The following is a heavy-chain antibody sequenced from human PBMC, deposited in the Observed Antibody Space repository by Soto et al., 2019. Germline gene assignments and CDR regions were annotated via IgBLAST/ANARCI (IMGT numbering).Heavy chain of an antibody. D-gene: IGHD6-13*01. V-gene: IGHV3-23*01. CDR3: AKVEYSSSWYLRTYFDY. J-gene: IGHJ4*02. CDR2: ISGSGGST. CDR1: GFTFSSYA. Sequence: GGSLRLSCAASGFTFSSYAMSWVRQAPGKGLEWVSAISGSGGSTYYADSVKGRFTISRDNSKNTLYLQMNSLRAEDTAVYYCAKVEYSSSWYLRTYFDYWGQGTLVTVSS.